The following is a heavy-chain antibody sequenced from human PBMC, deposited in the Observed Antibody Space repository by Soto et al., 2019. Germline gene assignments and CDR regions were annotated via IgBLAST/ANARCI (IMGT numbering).Heavy chain of an antibody. CDR2: INHSGST. D-gene: IGHD3-9*01. V-gene: IGHV4-34*01. Sequence: LSLTCAVYGGSFSGYYWSWIRQPPGKGLEWIGEINHSGSTNYNPSLKSRVTISVDTSKNQFSLKLSSVTAADTAVYYCARGGLRYFDWYLSRPYFDYWGQGTLVTVSS. CDR3: ARGGLRYFDWYLSRPYFDY. J-gene: IGHJ4*02. CDR1: GGSFSGYY.